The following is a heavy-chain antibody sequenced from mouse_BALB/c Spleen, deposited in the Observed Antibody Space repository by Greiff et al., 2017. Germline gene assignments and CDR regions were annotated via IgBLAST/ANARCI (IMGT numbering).Heavy chain of an antibody. CDR3: ARGDGDY. CDR1: GFTFSDYY. V-gene: IGHV5-4*02. CDR2: ISDGGSYT. D-gene: IGHD1-2*01. Sequence: EVNVVESGGGLVKPGGSLKLSCAASGFTFSDYYMYWVRQTPEKRLEWVATISDGGSYTYYPDSVKGRFTISRDNAKNNLYLQMSSLKSEDTAMYYCARGDGDYWGQGTTLTVSS. J-gene: IGHJ2*01.